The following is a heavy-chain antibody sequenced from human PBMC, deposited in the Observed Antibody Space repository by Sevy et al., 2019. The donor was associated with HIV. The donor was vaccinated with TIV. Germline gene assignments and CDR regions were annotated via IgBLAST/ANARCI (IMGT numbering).Heavy chain of an antibody. CDR1: GFTFDDYA. CDR3: ARGLATADTPEYYFDY. V-gene: IGHV3-49*03. D-gene: IGHD5-12*01. Sequence: GGSLRLSCATSGFTFDDYAMSWFRQAPVKGLEWVAFITRNSYEAYGGTTEYAASVKGRFIISRDDSKSIAYLQMNSLKSEDTAVYYCARGLATADTPEYYFDYWGQGTLVTVSS. CDR2: ITRNSYEAYGGTT. J-gene: IGHJ4*02.